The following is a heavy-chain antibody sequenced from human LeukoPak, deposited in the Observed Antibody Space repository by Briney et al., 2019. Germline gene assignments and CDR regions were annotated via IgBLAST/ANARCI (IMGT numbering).Heavy chain of an antibody. Sequence: ASVKVSCKASGGTFSSYAISWVQQAPGQRLEWMGGIIPIFGTANYAQKFQGRDTITTDESTSTAYMELSSLRSEDTAVYYCAREGEPYGGNSLQPGFDYWGQRTLVTVSS. J-gene: IGHJ4*02. V-gene: IGHV1-69*05. CDR1: GGTFSSYA. CDR3: AREGEPYGGNSLQPGFDY. D-gene: IGHD4-23*01. CDR2: IIPIFGTA.